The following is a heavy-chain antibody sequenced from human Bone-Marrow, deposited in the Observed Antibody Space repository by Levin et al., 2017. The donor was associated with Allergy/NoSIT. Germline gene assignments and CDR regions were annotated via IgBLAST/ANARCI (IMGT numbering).Heavy chain of an antibody. CDR1: GGSFSGYY. CDR3: ARGGWVFGVVIRKGVFVV. V-gene: IGHV4-34*01. Sequence: PSETLSLTCAVYGGSFSGYYWSWIRQPPGKGLEWIGEINHSGSTNYNPSLKSRVTISVDTSKNQFSLKLSSVTAADTAVYYCARGGWVFGVVIRKGVFVVWGQGTLVTVSS. J-gene: IGHJ4*02. CDR2: INHSGST. D-gene: IGHD3-3*01.